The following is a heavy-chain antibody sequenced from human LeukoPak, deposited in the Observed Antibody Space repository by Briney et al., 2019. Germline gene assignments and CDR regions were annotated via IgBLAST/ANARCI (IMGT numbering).Heavy chain of an antibody. J-gene: IGHJ4*02. CDR3: ASQDYDFWSGQHDY. CDR1: GGSFSGYY. Sequence: SETLSLTCTVYGGSFSGYYWSWIRQPPGKGLEWIGEINHSGSTNYNPSLKSRVTISVDTSKNQFSLKLSSVTAADTAVYYCASQDYDFWSGQHDYWGQGTLVTVSS. D-gene: IGHD3-3*01. V-gene: IGHV4-34*01. CDR2: INHSGST.